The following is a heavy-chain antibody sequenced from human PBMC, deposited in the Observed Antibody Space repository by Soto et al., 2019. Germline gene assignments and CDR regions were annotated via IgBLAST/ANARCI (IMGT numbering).Heavy chain of an antibody. CDR2: IYWDDDK. CDR3: AHVDTATYYFDY. D-gene: IGHD5-18*01. V-gene: IGHV2-5*02. Sequence: QITLKESGPTLVKPTQTLTLTCTFSGFSLSTSGVGVGWIRQPPGKALEWLALIYWDDDKRYRPSLKSRLTTXKXXLKNQVVLTMPNMDPVDTATYYFAHVDTATYYFDYWGQGTLVTVSS. J-gene: IGHJ4*02. CDR1: GFSLSTSGVG.